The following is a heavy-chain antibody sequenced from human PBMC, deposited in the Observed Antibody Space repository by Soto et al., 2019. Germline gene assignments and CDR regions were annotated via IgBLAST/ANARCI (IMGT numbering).Heavy chain of an antibody. CDR2: ISGSGGST. D-gene: IGHD3-22*01. CDR3: AKDLHITMIVVVINYFDY. Sequence: GGSLRLSCAASGFTFSSYAMSWVRQAPGKGLEWVSAISGSGGSTYYADSVKGRFTISRDNSKNTLYLQMNSLRAEDTAVYYCAKDLHITMIVVVINYFDYWGQGTLVTVSS. CDR1: GFTFSSYA. J-gene: IGHJ4*02. V-gene: IGHV3-23*01.